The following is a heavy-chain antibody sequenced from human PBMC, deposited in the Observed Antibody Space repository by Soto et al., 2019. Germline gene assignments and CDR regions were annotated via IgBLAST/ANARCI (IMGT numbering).Heavy chain of an antibody. D-gene: IGHD3-16*01. V-gene: IGHV1-69*06. CDR1: GGTFNTYT. Sequence: QMQLVQSGAEVKKPGSSVKVSCKAFGGTFNTYTIDWVRQAPGQGLEWMGGIIPIFGTTNYAQKFQDSLTISADKSTSTAYLDLSSLKSEETAIYYCAIEHNLGEGLATSGFDPWGQGTLGSFSS. CDR3: AIEHNLGEGLATSGFDP. J-gene: IGHJ5*02. CDR2: IIPIFGTT.